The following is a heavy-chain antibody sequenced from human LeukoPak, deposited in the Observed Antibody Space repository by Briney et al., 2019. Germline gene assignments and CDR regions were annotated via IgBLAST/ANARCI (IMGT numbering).Heavy chain of an antibody. CDR2: ISSSGNTM. CDR3: ARRYCSSTSCTLDH. D-gene: IGHD2-2*01. CDR1: GFTVSSYE. V-gene: IGHV3-48*03. J-gene: IGHJ4*02. Sequence: GGSLRLSCAASGFTVSSYEMNWVRQAPGKGLEWVSYISSSGNTMYYADSVKGRFSISRDNAKNSLYLQINSLRAEDTAVYYCARRYCSSTSCTLDHWGQGTLVTVSS.